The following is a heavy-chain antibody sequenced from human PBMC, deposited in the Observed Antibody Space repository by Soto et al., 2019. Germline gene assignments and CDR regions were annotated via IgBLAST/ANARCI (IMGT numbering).Heavy chain of an antibody. V-gene: IGHV1-18*01. J-gene: IGHJ5*02. CDR2: ISAYNGNT. Sequence: ASVKVSCTASGYTFTSYGISWVRQAPGQGLEWMGWISAYNGNTNYARKLQGRVTMTTDTSTSTAYMELRSLRSDDTAVYYCARGTCSGGSCYQVNWFDPWGQGTLVTVSS. D-gene: IGHD2-15*01. CDR1: GYTFTSYG. CDR3: ARGTCSGGSCYQVNWFDP.